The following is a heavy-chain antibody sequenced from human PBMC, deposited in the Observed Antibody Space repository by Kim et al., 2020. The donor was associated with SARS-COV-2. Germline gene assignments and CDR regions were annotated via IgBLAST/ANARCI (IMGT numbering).Heavy chain of an antibody. D-gene: IGHD2-2*01. CDR2: ISSSSSYI. CDR1: GFTFSSYS. J-gene: IGHJ4*02. CDR3: ARDLLSRGYCSSTSCATFDY. V-gene: IGHV3-21*01. Sequence: GGSLRLSCAASGFTFSSYSMNWVRQAPGKGLEWVSSISSSSSYIYYADSVKGRFTISRDNAKNSLYLQMNSLRAEDTAVYYCARDLLSRGYCSSTSCATFDYWGQGTLVTVSS.